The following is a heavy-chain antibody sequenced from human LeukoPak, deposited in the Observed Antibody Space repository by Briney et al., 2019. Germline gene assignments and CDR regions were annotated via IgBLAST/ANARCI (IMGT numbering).Heavy chain of an antibody. CDR3: ARYRLSSSWYNIFDY. Sequence: SETLSLTCTVSGGSISSSSYYWGWIRQPPGKGLEWIGSIYYSGSTYYNPSLKSRVTISVDTSKNQFSLKLSSVTAADTAVYYCARYRLSSSWYNIFDYWGQGTLVTVSS. J-gene: IGHJ4*02. V-gene: IGHV4-39*07. D-gene: IGHD6-13*01. CDR2: IYYSGST. CDR1: GGSISSSSYY.